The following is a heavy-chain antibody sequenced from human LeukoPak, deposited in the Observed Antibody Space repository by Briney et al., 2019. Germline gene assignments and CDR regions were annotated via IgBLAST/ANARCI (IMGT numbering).Heavy chain of an antibody. J-gene: IGHJ5*02. Sequence: GGSLRLSCAASGLTFSGYSMNWVRQAPGKGLEWVSYISGSSSTIYYADSVKGRFTISRDNAKNSLYLQMNSLRDEDTAVYYCARTRSYYDSSGFDHWGQGTLVTVSS. CDR2: ISGSSSTI. CDR3: ARTRSYYDSSGFDH. CDR1: GLTFSGYS. V-gene: IGHV3-48*02. D-gene: IGHD3-22*01.